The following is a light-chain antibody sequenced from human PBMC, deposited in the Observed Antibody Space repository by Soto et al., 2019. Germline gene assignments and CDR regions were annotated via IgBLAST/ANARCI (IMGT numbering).Light chain of an antibody. CDR1: QSIGTY. CDR3: QHYNARPPWT. V-gene: IGKV1-39*01. Sequence: DIQMTQSPSSLSASVGDRVTITCRASQSIGTYLHWYQQKAGKAPKLLIYAASNLQSGVPSRFSGSGSGTEFTLTISSLQSEDFVVYYCQHYNARPPWTFGQGTKVEVK. J-gene: IGKJ1*01. CDR2: AAS.